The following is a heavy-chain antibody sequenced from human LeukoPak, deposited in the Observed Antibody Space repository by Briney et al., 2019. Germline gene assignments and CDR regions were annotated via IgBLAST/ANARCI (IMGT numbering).Heavy chain of an antibody. D-gene: IGHD6-13*01. Sequence: PGGSLRLSCATSGFTFSTSWMHWVRQDPGKGLVWVSRISGDGTTTTYADSVKGRFTISRDNAKNTLFLQMNSLRVDDTAVYYCTRVRSSSWYDYWGQGALVTVSS. CDR2: ISGDGTTT. CDR3: TRVRSSSWYDY. V-gene: IGHV3-74*01. J-gene: IGHJ4*02. CDR1: GFTFSTSW.